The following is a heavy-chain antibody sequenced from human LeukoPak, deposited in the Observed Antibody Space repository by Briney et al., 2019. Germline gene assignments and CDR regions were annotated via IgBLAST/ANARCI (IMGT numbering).Heavy chain of an antibody. D-gene: IGHD3-22*01. J-gene: IGHJ4*02. V-gene: IGHV3-30*14. Sequence: GRSLRLSCAASGFTFGTYAMHWVRQAPGKGLESVAVISYDGSIKHYADSVNGRFTISRDNSKKTLYLQMNSLRAEDTAVYYCARVGMIRGPLSMIRGDYWGQGTLVTVSS. CDR3: ARVGMIRGPLSMIRGDY. CDR1: GFTFGTYA. CDR2: ISYDGSIK.